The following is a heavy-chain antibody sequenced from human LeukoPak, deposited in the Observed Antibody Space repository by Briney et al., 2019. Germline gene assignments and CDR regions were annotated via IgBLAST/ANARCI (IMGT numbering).Heavy chain of an antibody. J-gene: IGHJ3*02. CDR3: GGGYCSSTSCPRDAFDI. D-gene: IGHD2-2*01. V-gene: IGHV5-51*01. Sequence: PGEPLKISCKGSGYSFTSYWIGWVRQMPGKGLEWMGIIYPGDSDTRYSPSFQGQVTISADKSISTAYLQWSSLKASDTAMYYCGGGYCSSTSCPRDAFDIWGQGTMVTVSS. CDR2: IYPGDSDT. CDR1: GYSFTSYW.